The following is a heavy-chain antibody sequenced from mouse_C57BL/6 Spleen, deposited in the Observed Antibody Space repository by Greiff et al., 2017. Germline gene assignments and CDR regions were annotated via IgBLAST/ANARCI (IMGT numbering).Heavy chain of an antibody. CDR2: IDPATGGT. CDR3: TRKLLYAMDY. J-gene: IGHJ4*01. D-gene: IGHD4-1*01. V-gene: IGHV1-15*01. CDR1: GYTFTDYE. Sequence: VKLMESGAELVRPGASVTLSCKASGYTFTDYEMHWVKQTPVHGLEWIGAIDPATGGTAYNQKFKGKAILTADKSSSTAYMELRSLTSEDSAVYYCTRKLLYAMDYWGQGTSVTVSS.